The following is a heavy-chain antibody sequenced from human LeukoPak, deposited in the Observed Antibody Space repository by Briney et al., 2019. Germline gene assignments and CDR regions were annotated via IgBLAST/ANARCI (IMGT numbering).Heavy chain of an antibody. V-gene: IGHV1-2*02. Sequence: ASVKVSCKASGYTFIDFYMHWVRQAPGQGLEWMGWINPKNGGTNYAQKFQGRVTMTRDTSISTAYMELSRLRSDDTAVYYCARDSPVGLYDSSGYYYPYGMDVWGQGTTVTVSS. CDR2: INPKNGGT. J-gene: IGHJ6*02. CDR3: ARDSPVGLYDSSGYYYPYGMDV. D-gene: IGHD3-22*01. CDR1: GYTFIDFY.